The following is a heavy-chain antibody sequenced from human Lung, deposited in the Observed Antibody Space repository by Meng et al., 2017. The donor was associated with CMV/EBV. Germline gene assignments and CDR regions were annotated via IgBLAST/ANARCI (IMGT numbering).Heavy chain of an antibody. Sequence: GEYLKISCAASGFTVSSNYMSWVRQAPGKGLEWVSVIYSGGSTYYADSVKGRFTISRDNSKNTLYLQMNSLRAEDTAVYYCHEYSSSSGDDAFDIWGQGTMVTVSS. V-gene: IGHV3-66*02. D-gene: IGHD6-6*01. CDR3: HEYSSSSGDDAFDI. CDR2: IYSGGST. J-gene: IGHJ3*02. CDR1: GFTVSSNY.